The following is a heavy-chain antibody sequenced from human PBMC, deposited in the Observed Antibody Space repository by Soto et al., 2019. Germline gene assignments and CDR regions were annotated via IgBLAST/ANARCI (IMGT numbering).Heavy chain of an antibody. D-gene: IGHD5-12*01. Sequence: QLQLQESGPGLVKPSETLSLTCTVSGGSLSTSSYYWGWILQPPGRGLEWIGSIYYSGSTYYNPSLKSRVTISVDTSKNQFSLKLSSVTAADTAVYYCASTRLVATSVWYWGQGTLVTVSS. J-gene: IGHJ4*02. CDR2: IYYSGST. CDR3: ASTRLVATSVWY. V-gene: IGHV4-39*01. CDR1: GGSLSTSSYY.